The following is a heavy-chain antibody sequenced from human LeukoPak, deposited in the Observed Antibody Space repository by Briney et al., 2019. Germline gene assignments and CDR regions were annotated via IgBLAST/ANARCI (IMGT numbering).Heavy chain of an antibody. V-gene: IGHV3-53*01. CDR2: IYADGRP. J-gene: IGHJ4*02. CDR3: ARRMPRDWYPDY. D-gene: IGHD6-19*01. Sequence: GGSLRLPCAASGLTFSSNFMTWVRQAPGKGLEWVSDIYADGRPYYSDSVKGRFTISSDNSTNTLYFQIINLRTEDAAIYHCARRMPRDWYPDYWGQGTPVTVSS. CDR1: GLTFSSNF.